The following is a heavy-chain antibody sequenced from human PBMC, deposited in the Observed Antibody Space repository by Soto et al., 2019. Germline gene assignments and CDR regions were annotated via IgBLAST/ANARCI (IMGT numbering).Heavy chain of an antibody. V-gene: IGHV1-18*01. CDR3: ARMVRRSNIDYYHYMDV. CDR2: ISAKNGDT. CDR1: GYTFTSHG. Sequence: QVKLVQSGAELKRPGASVKVSCKASGYTFTSHGISWVRQAPGQGLEWMGWISAKNGDTNYAQKFQGRVTVTTDTSTTTGYMELRSLRSEDTAVYYCARMVRRSNIDYYHYMDVRGTGTTVTVSS. J-gene: IGHJ6*03. D-gene: IGHD3-10*01.